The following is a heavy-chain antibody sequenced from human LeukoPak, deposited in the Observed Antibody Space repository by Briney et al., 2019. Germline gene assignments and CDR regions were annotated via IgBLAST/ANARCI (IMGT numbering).Heavy chain of an antibody. Sequence: PGGSLRLSCTASGFTLSNFAMSWVRRAPGKGLEWVSGNTGSVEYYANSVKGRSTIYRDNSKNKLYLPINSLVARDTASYYCPRGSDLASYNDLEYWGQGTLVTVSS. J-gene: IGHJ4*02. D-gene: IGHD3-16*01. CDR2: NTGSVE. CDR3: PRGSDLASYNDLEY. CDR1: GFTLSNFA. V-gene: IGHV3-23*01.